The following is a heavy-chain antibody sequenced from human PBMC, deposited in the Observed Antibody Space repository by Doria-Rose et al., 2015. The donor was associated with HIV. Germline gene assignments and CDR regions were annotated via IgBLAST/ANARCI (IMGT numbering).Heavy chain of an antibody. D-gene: IGHD6-13*01. CDR3: ARIKSSRWYHKYYFDF. CDR1: GVSLSSPGMG. CDR2: IFSDDER. Sequence: QESGPVLVKPTETLTLTCTVSGVSLSSPGMGVSWIRQPPGKALEWLATIFSDDERSYKTSLKSRPTISRGTSKSQVVLTMTDMDPVDTATYYCARIKSSRWYHKYYFDFWGQGTLVIVSA. V-gene: IGHV2-26*01. J-gene: IGHJ4*02.